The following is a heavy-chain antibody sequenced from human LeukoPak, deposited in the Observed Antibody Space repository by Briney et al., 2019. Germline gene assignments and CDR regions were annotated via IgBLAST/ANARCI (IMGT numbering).Heavy chain of an antibody. CDR2: IWGSGACT. CDR1: GVTFRSYS. CDR3: ARDLLWAFDY. V-gene: IGHV3-23*01. Sequence: RGGSLRLSCAASGVTFRSYSMSWVRQAPGEGLEWVAGIWGSGACTYYTDSVKGGFTISTGIAENTLYLQMSSLRDDDTAVYYCARDLLWAFDYWGQGTLVTVSS. D-gene: IGHD3-10*01. J-gene: IGHJ4*02.